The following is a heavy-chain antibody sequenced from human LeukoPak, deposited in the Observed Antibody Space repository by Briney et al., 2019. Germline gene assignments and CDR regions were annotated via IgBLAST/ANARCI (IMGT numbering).Heavy chain of an antibody. D-gene: IGHD6-6*01. V-gene: IGHV3-11*04. Sequence: GGSLRLSCAASGFTFSDYYMNWVRQAPGKGLEWVSYISSSGSTIYYADSVKGRFTISRDNAKNSLYLQMNSLRAEDTAVYYCATSQYSSSQMDYFDYWGQGTLVTVSS. J-gene: IGHJ4*02. CDR3: ATSQYSSSQMDYFDY. CDR2: ISSSGSTI. CDR1: GFTFSDYY.